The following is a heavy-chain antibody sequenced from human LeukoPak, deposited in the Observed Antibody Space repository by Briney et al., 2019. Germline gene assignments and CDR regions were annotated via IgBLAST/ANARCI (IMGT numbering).Heavy chain of an antibody. D-gene: IGHD6-19*01. CDR2: IYYSGST. CDR1: GGSISSSRYS. Sequence: SETLSLTCTVSGGSISSSRYSWGWIRQPPGKGLEWIGSIYYSGSTYYNPSLKSRVTISVDTSKNQFSLKLSSMTAADTAVYYCARQVAVAGKVGGMDVWGQGTTVTVPS. V-gene: IGHV4-39*01. CDR3: ARQVAVAGKVGGMDV. J-gene: IGHJ6*02.